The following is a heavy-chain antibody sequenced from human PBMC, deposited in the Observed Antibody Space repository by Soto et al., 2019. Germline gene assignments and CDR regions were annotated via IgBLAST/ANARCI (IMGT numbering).Heavy chain of an antibody. D-gene: IGHD6-13*01. CDR1: GFTFSSCA. CDR2: INGRGGST. V-gene: IGHV3-23*01. Sequence: PGGSLRLSCAASGFTFSSCAMSWVRQAPGKGLEWVSTINGRGGSTYADSVKGRLTISRDNSKNMLYLQMNSLRAEDTAVYYCAKDHSTYTSSWSMDVWGQGNTVPVS. CDR3: AKDHSTYTSSWSMDV. J-gene: IGHJ6*02.